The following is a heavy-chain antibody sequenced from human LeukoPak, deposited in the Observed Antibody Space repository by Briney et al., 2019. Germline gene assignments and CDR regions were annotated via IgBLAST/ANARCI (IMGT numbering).Heavy chain of an antibody. V-gene: IGHV3-21*01. CDR3: ARGKTSQNIVTRKTYNWFDP. CDR2: ISSSSDYI. Sequence: GGSLRLSCAASGFTFSSYNMNWVRQAPGKGLEWVSSISSSSDYIYYADSVKGRFTISRGNAKNSLYLQMKSLRAADTAVYYCARGKTSQNIVTRKTYNWFDPWGQGTLVTVSS. D-gene: IGHD2/OR15-2a*01. CDR1: GFTFSSYN. J-gene: IGHJ5*02.